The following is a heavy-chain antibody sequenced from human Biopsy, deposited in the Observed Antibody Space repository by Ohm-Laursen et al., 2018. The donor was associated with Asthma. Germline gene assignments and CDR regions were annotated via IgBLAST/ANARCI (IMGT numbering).Heavy chain of an antibody. CDR2: IYYSGRT. D-gene: IGHD6-6*01. Sequence: SETLSLTWIVSGDAMSTSGSYWGWIRQSPGKGLEWIGRIYYSGRTYYNPSLESRVTISADTSKNPFSLKVTSVTAADTAVYYCARAVSSSSYWYFDLWGRGDLVTVSS. CDR3: ARAVSSSSYWYFDL. CDR1: GDAMSTSGSY. J-gene: IGHJ2*01. V-gene: IGHV4-39*02.